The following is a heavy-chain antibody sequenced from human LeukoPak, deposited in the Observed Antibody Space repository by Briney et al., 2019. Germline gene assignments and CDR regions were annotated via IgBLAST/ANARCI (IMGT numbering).Heavy chain of an antibody. CDR2: INSGGTGT. D-gene: IGHD6-13*01. CDR1: GFTFSSYW. V-gene: IGHV3-74*01. J-gene: IGHJ5*02. CDR3: ARDDSTWYHNWFDP. Sequence: QPGGSLRLSCAASGFTFSSYWMHWVRQAPGKGLVWVSRINSGGTGTTYGDSVKGRFIISRDNAKNTLYLQMNSLRAEDTGVYYCARDDSTWYHNWFDPWGQGTLVTVSS.